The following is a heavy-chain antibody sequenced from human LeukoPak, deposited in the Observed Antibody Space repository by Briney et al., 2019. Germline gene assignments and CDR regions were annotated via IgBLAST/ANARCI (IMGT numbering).Heavy chain of an antibody. D-gene: IGHD3-3*01. J-gene: IGHJ6*03. CDR3: ARAIGITIFGVVPTSGYMDV. Sequence: ASVKVSCKASGYTFTSYGISWVRQAPGQGLEWMGWISAYNGNTNYAQKLQGRVTMTTDTSTSTAYMELRSLRSDDTAVYHCARAIGITIFGVVPTSGYMDVWGKGTTVTVSS. CDR1: GYTFTSYG. CDR2: ISAYNGNT. V-gene: IGHV1-18*01.